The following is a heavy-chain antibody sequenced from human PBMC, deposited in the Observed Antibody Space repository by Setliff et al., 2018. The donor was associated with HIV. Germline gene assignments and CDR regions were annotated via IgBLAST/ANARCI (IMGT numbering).Heavy chain of an antibody. Sequence: GGSLRLSCAASGFTFMNYAMNWVRQAPGKGLEWVASISSSTAAIDYADSVKGRFAISRDNTGNSLYLQMNSLRVEDTAMYYCAKVFRSSTMLLVGFDYWGLGTLVTVSS. J-gene: IGHJ4*02. D-gene: IGHD3-22*01. CDR3: AKVFRSSTMLLVGFDY. CDR1: GFTFMNYA. V-gene: IGHV3-21*04. CDR2: ISSSTAAI.